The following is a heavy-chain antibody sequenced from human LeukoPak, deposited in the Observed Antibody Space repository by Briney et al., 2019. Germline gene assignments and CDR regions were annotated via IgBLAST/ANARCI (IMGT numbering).Heavy chain of an antibody. J-gene: IGHJ4*02. CDR3: AKDFRIGYSAHFDY. Sequence: PGGSLRLSCVGSGFTFRSHAVSWVRQAPEKGLEFVSGIYENGGTTYYADSVKGRFSISRDNSKNTLYLQMDSLRGEGTAVYYCAKDFRIGYSAHFDYWGQGALVTVSS. V-gene: IGHV3-23*01. D-gene: IGHD2-21*01. CDR2: IYENGGTT. CDR1: GFTFRSHA.